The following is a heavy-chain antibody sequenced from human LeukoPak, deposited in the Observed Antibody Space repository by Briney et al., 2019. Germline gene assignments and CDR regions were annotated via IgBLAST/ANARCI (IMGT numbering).Heavy chain of an antibody. J-gene: IGHJ5*02. CDR2: IYPGDSDT. Sequence: PGESLKISCKGSGYSFTSYWIGWVRQMPGKGLEWMGIIYPGDSDTRYSPSFQGQVTISADKSISTAYLQWSSLKASDTAMYYCARGHCSSTSCYIFWFDPWGQGTLVTVSS. V-gene: IGHV5-51*01. CDR3: ARGHCSSTSCYIFWFDP. D-gene: IGHD2-2*02. CDR1: GYSFTSYW.